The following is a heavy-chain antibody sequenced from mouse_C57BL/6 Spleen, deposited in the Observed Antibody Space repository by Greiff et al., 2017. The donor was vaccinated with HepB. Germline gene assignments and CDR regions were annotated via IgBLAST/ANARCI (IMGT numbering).Heavy chain of an antibody. CDR2: IDPSDSET. Sequence: QVQLQQPGAELVRPGSSVKLSCKASGYTFTSYWMHWVKQRPIQGLEWIGNIDPSDSETHYNQKFKDKATLTGDKSSSTAYMQLSSLTSEDSAVYYCARAQVGRGDYYAMDYWGQGTSVTVSS. D-gene: IGHD4-1*02. V-gene: IGHV1-52*01. J-gene: IGHJ4*01. CDR3: ARAQVGRGDYYAMDY. CDR1: GYTFTSYW.